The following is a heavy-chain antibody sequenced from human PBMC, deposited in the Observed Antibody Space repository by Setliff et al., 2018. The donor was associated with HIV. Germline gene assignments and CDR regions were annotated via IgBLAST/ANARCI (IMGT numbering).Heavy chain of an antibody. J-gene: IGHJ4*02. Sequence: SETLSLTCTVSGGSISSTNYFWGWIRQPPGKGLEWIGTIYYHGSTYYNPSLKSRVTISLDTSKSQFSLRLTSVTATDTAIYYCARHPREEPQRNYKFDSWGQGTLVTRLL. CDR1: GGSISSTNYF. CDR3: ARHPREEPQRNYKFDS. D-gene: IGHD1-7*01. CDR2: IYYHGST. V-gene: IGHV4-39*01.